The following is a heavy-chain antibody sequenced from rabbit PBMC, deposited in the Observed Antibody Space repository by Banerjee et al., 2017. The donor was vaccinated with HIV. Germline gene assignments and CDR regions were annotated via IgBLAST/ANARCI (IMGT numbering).Heavy chain of an antibody. D-gene: IGHD2-1*01. CDR3: ARDIAGDGVGIFNL. V-gene: IGHV1S40*01. J-gene: IGHJ4*01. CDR1: GFSFNSYW. Sequence: QSLEESGGDLVKPGASLTLTCTASGFSFNSYWICWVRQAPGKGLEWIACISTASGITYYASRVNGRFTISKTSSTAVTLQMTSLTAADTATYLCARDIAGDGVGIFNLWGQGTLVTVS. CDR2: ISTASGIT.